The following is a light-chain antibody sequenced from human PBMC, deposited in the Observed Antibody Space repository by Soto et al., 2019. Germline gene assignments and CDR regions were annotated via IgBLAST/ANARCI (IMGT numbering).Light chain of an antibody. CDR2: SND. Sequence: QSVLTQPPSASGTPGQRVTISCSGSSSNIGSNSVNWYQQLPGTAPKLLIYSNDQRPSGVPDRFSGSKSGTSASLAIRGLQSEDEADYYCAAWDGSLNGFYVFGTGTKVTVL. CDR1: SSNIGSNS. V-gene: IGLV1-44*01. J-gene: IGLJ1*01. CDR3: AAWDGSLNGFYV.